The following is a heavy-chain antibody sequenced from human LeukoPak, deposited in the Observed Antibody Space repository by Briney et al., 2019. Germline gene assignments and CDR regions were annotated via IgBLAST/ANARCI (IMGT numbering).Heavy chain of an antibody. CDR2: ISYDGSNK. V-gene: IGHV3-30-3*01. Sequence: GGSLRLSCAASGFTVSSNYMSWVRQAPGKGLEWVAVISYDGSNKYYADSVKGRFTISRDNSKNTLYLQMNSLRAKDTAVYYCAGGYSYGCFDYWGQGTLVTVSS. D-gene: IGHD5-18*01. J-gene: IGHJ4*02. CDR3: AGGYSYGCFDY. CDR1: GFTVSSNY.